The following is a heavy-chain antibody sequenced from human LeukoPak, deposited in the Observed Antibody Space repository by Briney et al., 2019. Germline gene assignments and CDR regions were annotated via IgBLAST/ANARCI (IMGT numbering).Heavy chain of an antibody. CDR1: GYTFTSYG. Sequence: ASVKVSCKASGYTFTSYGISWVRQAPGQGLEWTGWISAYNGNTNYAQKLQGRVTMTTDTSTSTAYMELRSLRSDDTAVYYCARDHSSGSCFDYWGQGTLVTVSS. D-gene: IGHD3-22*01. J-gene: IGHJ4*02. V-gene: IGHV1-18*01. CDR3: ARDHSSGSCFDY. CDR2: ISAYNGNT.